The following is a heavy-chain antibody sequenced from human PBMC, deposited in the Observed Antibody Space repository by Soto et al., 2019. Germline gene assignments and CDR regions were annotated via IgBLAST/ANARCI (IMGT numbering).Heavy chain of an antibody. CDR2: IYHSGST. J-gene: IGHJ4*02. CDR1: GGSISSGGYS. D-gene: IGHD2-15*01. V-gene: IGHV4-30-2*01. Sequence: SSETLSLTCAVSGGSISSGGYSWSWIRQPPGKGLEWIGYIYHSGSTYYNPSLKSRVTISVDRSKNQFSLKLSSVTAADTAVYYCARAHYCSGGSCYETNWGQGTMVTVYS. CDR3: ARAHYCSGGSCYETN.